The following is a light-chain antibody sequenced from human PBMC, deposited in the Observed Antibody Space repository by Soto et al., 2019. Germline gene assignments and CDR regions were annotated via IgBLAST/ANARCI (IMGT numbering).Light chain of an antibody. Sequence: EIVLTQSPATLSLSPGERATLSCRASQSVSDDFAWYQQKPGQAPRLLIYDASNRATGIPARFSGSGSGTDFTLTISSLEPEDFAVYYCQQRSKWPQTFGQGTKLEIK. CDR3: QQRSKWPQT. J-gene: IGKJ2*01. CDR2: DAS. CDR1: QSVSDD. V-gene: IGKV3-11*01.